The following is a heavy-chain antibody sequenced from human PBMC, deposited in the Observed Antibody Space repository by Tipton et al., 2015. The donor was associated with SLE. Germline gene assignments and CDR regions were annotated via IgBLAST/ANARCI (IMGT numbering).Heavy chain of an antibody. CDR3: ARVEMATEGFDY. CDR1: GFTFSSYS. CDR2: ISYDGSNK. D-gene: IGHD5-24*01. Sequence: SLRLSCAASGFTFSSYSMNWVRQAPGKGLEWVAVISYDGSNKYYADSVKGRFTISRDNSKNTLYLQMNSLRAEDTAVYYRARVEMATEGFDYWGQGTLVTVSS. V-gene: IGHV3-30*03. J-gene: IGHJ4*02.